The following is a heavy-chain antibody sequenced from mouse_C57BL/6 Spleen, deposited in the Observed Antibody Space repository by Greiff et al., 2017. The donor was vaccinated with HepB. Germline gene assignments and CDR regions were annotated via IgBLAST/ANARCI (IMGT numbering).Heavy chain of an antibody. J-gene: IGHJ2*01. CDR2: IHPSASDT. CDR1: GYPFTSYW. Sequence: QVQLQQPGAELVKPGASVKVSCKASGYPFTSYWMHWVKQRPGQGLEWIGRIHPSASDTNYTQKFKGKATLTVDKSSSTAYMQLSSLTSEDSAGYYCAIKRGLYYGYALDYWGQGTTLTVSS. V-gene: IGHV1-74*01. CDR3: AIKRGLYYGYALDY. D-gene: IGHD2-2*01.